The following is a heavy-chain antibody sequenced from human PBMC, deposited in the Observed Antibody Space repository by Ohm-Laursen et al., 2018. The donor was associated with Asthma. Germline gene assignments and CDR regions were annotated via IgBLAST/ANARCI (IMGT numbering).Heavy chain of an antibody. CDR1: GFTFSSYA. CDR2: ISYDGSNK. V-gene: IGHV3-30-3*01. CDR3: AREPYYYDSSGYEGGLDY. Sequence: SLRLSCAASGFTFSSYAMHWVRQAPGKGLEWVAVISYDGSNKYYADSVKGRFTISRDNSKNTLYLQMNSLRAEDTAVYYCAREPYYYDSSGYEGGLDYWGQGTLVTVSP. D-gene: IGHD3-22*01. J-gene: IGHJ4*02.